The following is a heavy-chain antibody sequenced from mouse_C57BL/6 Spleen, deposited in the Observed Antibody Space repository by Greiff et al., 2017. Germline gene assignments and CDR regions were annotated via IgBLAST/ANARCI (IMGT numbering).Heavy chain of an antibody. V-gene: IGHV1-81*01. J-gene: IGHJ3*01. CDR1: GYTFTSYG. CDR3: ARGVYYDYAWFAY. CDR2: IYPRSGNT. D-gene: IGHD2-4*01. Sequence: QVQLQQSGAELARPGASVKLSCKASGYTFTSYGISRVKQRTGQGLEWIGEIYPRSGNTYYNEKFKGKATLTADKSSSTAYMELRSLTSEDSAVYFCARGVYYDYAWFAYWGQGTLVTVSA.